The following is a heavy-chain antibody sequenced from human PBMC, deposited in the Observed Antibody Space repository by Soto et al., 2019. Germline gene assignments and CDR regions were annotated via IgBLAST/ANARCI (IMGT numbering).Heavy chain of an antibody. V-gene: IGHV3-21*01. J-gene: IGHJ5*02. Sequence: GGCLGLACAACGVSVRSYRMNGVRQAPGKGLEWVSSISSSSSYIYYADSVKGRFTISRDNAKNSLYLQMNSLRAEDTAVYYCARGRIDFWSGYGWFDPWGQGTLVTVSS. CDR1: GVSVRSYR. D-gene: IGHD3-3*01. CDR2: ISSSSSYI. CDR3: ARGRIDFWSGYGWFDP.